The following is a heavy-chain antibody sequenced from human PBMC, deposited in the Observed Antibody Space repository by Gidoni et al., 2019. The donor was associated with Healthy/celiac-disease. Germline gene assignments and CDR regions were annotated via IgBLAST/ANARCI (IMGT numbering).Heavy chain of an antibody. Sequence: QVQLVQSGAEVKKPGSSVKVSCQASGGTFSSYAISWVRQAPGQGLEWMGGIIPIFGTANYAQKFQGRVTITADESTSTAYMELSSLRSEDTAVYYCASPAYYYGSGSKRGYDYWGQGTLVTVSS. CDR2: IIPIFGTA. CDR1: GGTFSSYA. J-gene: IGHJ4*02. V-gene: IGHV1-69*01. CDR3: ASPAYYYGSGSKRGYDY. D-gene: IGHD3-10*01.